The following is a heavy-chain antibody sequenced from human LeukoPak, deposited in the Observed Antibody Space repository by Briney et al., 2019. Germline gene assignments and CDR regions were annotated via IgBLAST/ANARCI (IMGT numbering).Heavy chain of an antibody. CDR1: GFTFSSYA. Sequence: GGSLRLSCAASGFTFSSYAMSWVRQAPGKGLEWVSAISGSGGSTYYADSVKGRFTISRDNSKNTLYLQMNSLRAEDTAVYYCAKEGYDFWSGYLYFDYWGQGTLVTVSS. CDR2: ISGSGGST. J-gene: IGHJ4*02. D-gene: IGHD3-3*01. CDR3: AKEGYDFWSGYLYFDY. V-gene: IGHV3-23*01.